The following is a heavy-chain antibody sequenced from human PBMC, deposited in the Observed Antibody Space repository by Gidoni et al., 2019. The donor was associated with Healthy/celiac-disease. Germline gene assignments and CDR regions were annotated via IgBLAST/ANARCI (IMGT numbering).Heavy chain of an antibody. J-gene: IGHJ2*01. CDR1: GGSISSGGYY. D-gene: IGHD4-17*01. CDR2: IYYSGST. V-gene: IGHV4-31*03. CDR3: ARGDGYGDYVTWYFDL. Sequence: QVQLQESGPGLVKPSQTLSLTCPVSGGSISSGGYYWSWIRQHPGKGLEWIGYIYYSGSTYYNPSLKSRVTISVDTSKNQFSLKLSSVTAADTAVYYCARGDGYGDYVTWYFDLWGRGTLVTVSS.